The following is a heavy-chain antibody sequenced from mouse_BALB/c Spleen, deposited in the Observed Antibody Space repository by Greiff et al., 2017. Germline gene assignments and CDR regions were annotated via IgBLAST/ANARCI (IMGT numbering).Heavy chain of an antibody. CDR2: IRNKANGYTT. J-gene: IGHJ2*01. Sequence: DVKLVESGGGLVQPGGSLRLSCATSGFTFTAYYMSWVRQPPGKALEWLGFIRNKANGYTTEYSASVKGRFTISRDNSQSILYLQMNTLRAEDSATYYCARRIYDGYYGDFDYWGQGTTLTVSS. D-gene: IGHD2-3*01. V-gene: IGHV7-3*02. CDR1: GFTFTAYY. CDR3: ARRIYDGYYGDFDY.